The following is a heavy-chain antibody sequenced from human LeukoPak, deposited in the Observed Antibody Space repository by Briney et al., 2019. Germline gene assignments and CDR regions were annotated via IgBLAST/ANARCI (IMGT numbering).Heavy chain of an antibody. Sequence: GGSLRLSCAASGFTFSSYAMHWVRQAPGKGLEWVAFIRNDGRNTYYADSVKGRFAISRDNSKNTLYLQMNSLRAEDTAVYYCAKDRVSSETGFDCWGQGTLVTVSS. CDR1: GFTFSSYA. J-gene: IGHJ4*02. D-gene: IGHD3-22*01. V-gene: IGHV3-30*02. CDR2: IRNDGRNT. CDR3: AKDRVSSETGFDC.